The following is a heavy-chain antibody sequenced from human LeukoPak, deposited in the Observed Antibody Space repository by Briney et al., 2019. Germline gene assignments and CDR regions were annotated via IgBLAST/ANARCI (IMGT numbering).Heavy chain of an antibody. CDR1: GGSVSSGSYY. Sequence: SETLSLTCTVSGGSVSSGSYYWSWIRQPPGKGLEWIGYIYYSGSTNYSPSLKSRVTISVDTSKNQFSLKLSSVTAAGTAVYYCARYMVRGVVRFDYWGQGTLVTVSS. J-gene: IGHJ4*02. V-gene: IGHV4-61*01. CDR2: IYYSGST. D-gene: IGHD3-10*01. CDR3: ARYMVRGVVRFDY.